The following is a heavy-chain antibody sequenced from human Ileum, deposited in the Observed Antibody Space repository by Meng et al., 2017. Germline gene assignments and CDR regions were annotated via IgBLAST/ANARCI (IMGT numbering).Heavy chain of an antibody. Sequence: QVQLVQSGSELKKPGASVKVSCKASRYTFTNYDINWVRQAPGQGFEWMGWINTNTGNPTYAQGFTGRFVFSLDTSVNTAHLQISTLTAEDTAVYYCATSGGGFDYWGQGALVTVSS. D-gene: IGHD1-26*01. J-gene: IGHJ4*02. CDR2: INTNTGNP. CDR3: ATSGGGFDY. V-gene: IGHV7-4-1*02. CDR1: RYTFTNYD.